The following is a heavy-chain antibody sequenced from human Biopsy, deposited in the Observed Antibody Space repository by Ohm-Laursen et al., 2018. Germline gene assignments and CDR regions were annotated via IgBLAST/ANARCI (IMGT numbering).Heavy chain of an antibody. CDR1: GLRFSMYA. V-gene: IGHV3-23*01. D-gene: IGHD2-15*01. CDR2: IGGSGGGT. Sequence: SLRLSCAAFGLRFSMYAMSWVRQAPGKGLEWVSAIGGSGGGTYYADSVKGRFTISRDDSKNTVYLQMNSLRVEDRAVYYCARPMSRVVAYGMDVWGQGTTVTDSS. J-gene: IGHJ6*02. CDR3: ARPMSRVVAYGMDV.